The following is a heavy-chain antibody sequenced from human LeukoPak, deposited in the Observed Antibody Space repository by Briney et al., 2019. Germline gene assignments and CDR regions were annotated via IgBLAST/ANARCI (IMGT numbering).Heavy chain of an antibody. CDR1: GFTFSSYE. CDR2: ISSSGSTI. V-gene: IGHV3-48*03. CDR3: ARGYPILTGYYSRKQFDY. Sequence: GGSLRLSCAASGFTFSSYEMNWVRQAPGKGLEWVSYISSSGSTIYYADSVKGRFTISRDNAKNSLYLQMNSLRAEDTAVYYCARGYPILTGYYSRKQFDYWGQGTLVTVSS. J-gene: IGHJ4*02. D-gene: IGHD3-9*01.